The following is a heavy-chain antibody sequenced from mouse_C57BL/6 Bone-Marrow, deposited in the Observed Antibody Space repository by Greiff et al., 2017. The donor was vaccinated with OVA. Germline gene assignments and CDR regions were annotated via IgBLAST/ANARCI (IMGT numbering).Heavy chain of an antibody. J-gene: IGHJ1*03. D-gene: IGHD1-1*01. CDR1: GYTFTSYW. CDR2: IYPGSGST. Sequence: QVQLQQPGAELVKPGASVKMSCKASGYTFTSYWITWVKQRPGQGLEWIGDIYPGSGSTNYNEKFKSKATLTVDTSSSTAYMQLSSLTSEDSAVYCCARPELYCGSSYGYFDGWGTGTTVTVSS. V-gene: IGHV1-55*01. CDR3: ARPELYCGSSYGYFDG.